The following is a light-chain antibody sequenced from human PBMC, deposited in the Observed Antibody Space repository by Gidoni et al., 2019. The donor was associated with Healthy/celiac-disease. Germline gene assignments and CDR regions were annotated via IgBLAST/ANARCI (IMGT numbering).Light chain of an antibody. J-gene: IGLJ1*01. CDR3: SSYTSSSTLYV. V-gene: IGLV2-14*01. Sequence: QSALTQPASVSGSPGQSITISCTGTSSDVGGYNYVSWYQQHPGKAPKLMIYEVSNRPSGFSNRFAGSKSGNTASLTISGLQADDEADYYCSSYTSSSTLYVFGTGTKVTVL. CDR1: SSDVGGYNY. CDR2: EVS.